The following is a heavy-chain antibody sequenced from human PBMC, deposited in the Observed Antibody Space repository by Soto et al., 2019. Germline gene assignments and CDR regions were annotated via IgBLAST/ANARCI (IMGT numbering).Heavy chain of an antibody. CDR3: AKAMPYYYYGMDV. J-gene: IGHJ6*02. D-gene: IGHD2-2*01. CDR1: GFTFSSYG. CDR2: ISYDGSNK. Sequence: PGGSLRLSCAASGFTFSSYGMHWVRQAPGKGLEWVAVISYDGSNKYYADSVKGRFTISRDNSKNTLYLQMNSLRAEDTAVYYCAKAMPYYYYGMDVWGQGTTVTVSS. V-gene: IGHV3-30*18.